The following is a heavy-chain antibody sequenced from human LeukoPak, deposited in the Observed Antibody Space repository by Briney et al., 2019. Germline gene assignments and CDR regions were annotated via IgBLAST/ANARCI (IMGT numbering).Heavy chain of an antibody. J-gene: IGHJ6*02. CDR1: GSTFSSYD. CDR3: ARTFRDYDILTGYYYYYGMDV. Sequence: GGSLRLSCAASGSTFSSYDMHWVRQATGKGLEWVSAIGTAGDTYYPGSVKGRFTISRENAKNSLYLQMNSLRAGDTAVYYCARTFRDYDILTGYYYYYGMDVWGQGTTVTVSS. D-gene: IGHD3-9*01. CDR2: IGTAGDT. V-gene: IGHV3-13*01.